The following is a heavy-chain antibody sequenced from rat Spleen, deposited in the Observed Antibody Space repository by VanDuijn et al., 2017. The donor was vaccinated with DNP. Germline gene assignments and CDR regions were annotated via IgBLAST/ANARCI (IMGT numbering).Heavy chain of an antibody. V-gene: IGHV5-46*01. CDR1: GFSLTSYG. Sequence: VQLKESGPGLVQPSQTLSLTCTVSGFSLTSYGVSWVRQPPGKGLEWIAAISTSGSRTYYPDSVKGRFTISRDDAKSSLYLQMNSLKSEDTATYYCTKDAFDYWGQGVMVTVSS. J-gene: IGHJ2*01. CDR2: ISTSGSRT. CDR3: TKDAFDY.